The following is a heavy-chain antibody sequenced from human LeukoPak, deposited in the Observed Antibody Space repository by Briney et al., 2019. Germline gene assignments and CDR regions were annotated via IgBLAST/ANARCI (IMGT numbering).Heavy chain of an antibody. Sequence: GGSLRLSCAASGFTFSSYSMNWVRQAPGKGLEWVSSISSSSSYIYYADSVKGRFTISRDNAKNSLYLQMNSLRAEDTAVYYCARAVGYGDYEDYWGQGTLVTVSS. V-gene: IGHV3-21*01. CDR2: ISSSSSYI. CDR1: GFTFSSYS. CDR3: ARAVGYGDYEDY. J-gene: IGHJ4*02. D-gene: IGHD4-17*01.